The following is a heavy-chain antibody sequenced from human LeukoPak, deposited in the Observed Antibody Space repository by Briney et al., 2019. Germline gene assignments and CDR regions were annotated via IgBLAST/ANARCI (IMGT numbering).Heavy chain of an antibody. Sequence: SCKASGYTFTGYYMHWVRQAPGKGLEWVAVIWYDGSNKYYADSVKGRFTISRDNSKNTLYLQMNSLRAEDTAVYYCAKGKDKQWLVLGAFDIWGQGTMVTVSS. V-gene: IGHV3-33*06. CDR1: GYTFTGYY. J-gene: IGHJ3*02. D-gene: IGHD6-19*01. CDR3: AKGKDKQWLVLGAFDI. CDR2: IWYDGSNK.